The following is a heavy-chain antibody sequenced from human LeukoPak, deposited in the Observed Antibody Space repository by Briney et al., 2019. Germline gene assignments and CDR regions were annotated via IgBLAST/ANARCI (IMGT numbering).Heavy chain of an antibody. V-gene: IGHV3-74*01. CDR2: IKSDGSST. J-gene: IGHJ3*02. Sequence: GGSLRLSCAASGFTFSSYWMHWVRQAPGKGLVWVSRIKSDGSSTSYADSVKGRFTISRDNAKNTLYLQMNSLRAEDTAVYYCARRSAAKDAFDIWGQGAMVTVSS. CDR3: ARRSAAKDAFDI. D-gene: IGHD6-25*01. CDR1: GFTFSSYW.